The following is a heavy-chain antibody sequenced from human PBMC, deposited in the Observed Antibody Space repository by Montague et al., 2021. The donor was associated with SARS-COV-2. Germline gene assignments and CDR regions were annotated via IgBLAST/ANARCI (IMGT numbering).Heavy chain of an antibody. J-gene: IGHJ4*02. V-gene: IGHV3-23*01. D-gene: IGHD5-12*01. Sequence: ARMRTGACKYYADSVKGRFTISRDNSKNTLYLQMNSLRAEDTAVYYCAKGRTVVATISPFDYWGQGTLVTVSS. CDR2: RMRTGACK. CDR3: AKGRTVVATISPFDY.